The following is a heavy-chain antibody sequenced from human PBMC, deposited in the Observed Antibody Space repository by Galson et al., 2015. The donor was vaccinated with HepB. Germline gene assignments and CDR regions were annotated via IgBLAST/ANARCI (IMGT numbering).Heavy chain of an antibody. Sequence: SVKVSCKASGYTFTSYDINWVRQATGQGLEWMGWMNPNSGNTGYAQKFQGRVTMTRNTSISTAYMELSSLRSEDTAVYYCARVRCSSTSCYWPYYYYGMDVWGQGTTVTVSS. CDR2: MNPNSGNT. CDR3: ARVRCSSTSCYWPYYYYGMDV. D-gene: IGHD2-2*01. CDR1: GYTFTSYD. J-gene: IGHJ6*02. V-gene: IGHV1-8*01.